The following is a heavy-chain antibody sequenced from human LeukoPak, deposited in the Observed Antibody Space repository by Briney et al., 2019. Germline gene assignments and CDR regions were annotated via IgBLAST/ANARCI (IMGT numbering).Heavy chain of an antibody. Sequence: SETLSLTCTVSGGSISSYYWSWIRQPPGKGLEWIGYIYYSGSTNYNPSLKSRVTISVDTSKNQFSLKLSSVTAADTAVYYCARVVPTYYYDSSGCYYYYYYMDVWGKGTTVTISS. CDR1: GGSISSYY. D-gene: IGHD3-22*01. J-gene: IGHJ6*03. CDR3: ARVVPTYYYDSSGCYYYYYYMDV. CDR2: IYYSGST. V-gene: IGHV4-59*01.